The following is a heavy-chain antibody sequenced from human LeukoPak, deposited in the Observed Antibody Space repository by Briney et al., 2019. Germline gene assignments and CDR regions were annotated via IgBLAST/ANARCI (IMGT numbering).Heavy chain of an antibody. CDR2: ITSSSTYM. D-gene: IGHD1-26*01. CDR3: ARDPYSGNYGAYYYYYMDV. CDR1: GFTFSSYN. V-gene: IGHV3-21*01. J-gene: IGHJ6*03. Sequence: GGSLRLSCAASGFTFSSYNMNWVRQAPGKGLEWVSSITSSSTYMYYADSVRGRFTISRDNAKNSLYLQMNSLRAEDTAVYFCARDPYSGNYGAYYYYYMDVWGKGTTVTISS.